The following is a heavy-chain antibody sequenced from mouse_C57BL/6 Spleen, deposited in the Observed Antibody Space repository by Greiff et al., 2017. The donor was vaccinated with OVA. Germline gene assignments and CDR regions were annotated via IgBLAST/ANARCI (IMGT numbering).Heavy chain of an antibody. J-gene: IGHJ3*01. D-gene: IGHD1-1*01. CDR1: GYTFTSYG. V-gene: IGHV1-81*01. Sequence: VMLVESGAELARPGASVKLSCKASGYTFTSYGISWVKQRTGQGLEWIGEIYPRSGNTYYNEKFKGKATLTADKSSSQAYMELRSLTSDDSSVYICAIYGSSYEGFAYWGQGTLVTVSA. CDR3: AIYGSSYEGFAY. CDR2: IYPRSGNT.